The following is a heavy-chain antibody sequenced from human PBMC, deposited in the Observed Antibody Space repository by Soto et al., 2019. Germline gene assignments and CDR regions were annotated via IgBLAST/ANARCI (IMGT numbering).Heavy chain of an antibody. Sequence: SETLSLTCTVSGGSVSSGSYYWSWIRQPPGKGLEWIGYIYYSGSTNYNPSLKSRVTISVDTSKNQFSLKLSSVTAADTAVYYCARDRELLGYCSGGSCYPRPYGMDVWGQGTTVTVSS. CDR2: IYYSGST. CDR1: GGSVSSGSYY. D-gene: IGHD2-15*01. CDR3: ARDRELLGYCSGGSCYPRPYGMDV. J-gene: IGHJ6*02. V-gene: IGHV4-61*01.